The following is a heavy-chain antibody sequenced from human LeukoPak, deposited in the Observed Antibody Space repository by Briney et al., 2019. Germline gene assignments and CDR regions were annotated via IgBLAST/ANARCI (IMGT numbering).Heavy chain of an antibody. J-gene: IGHJ4*02. CDR3: VRDFPNSKPRFDW. CDR2: ISYDGSKK. D-gene: IGHD2/OR15-2a*01. CDR1: GFTFSNYG. Sequence: GGSLKLSCAASGFTFSNYGMYWVRQAPGKGLEWVAVISYDGSKKYYADSVKGRFTISRDNSKQTVYLQMTSLRLEDTAVYFCVRDFPNSKPRFDWWGQGTLVTVSS. V-gene: IGHV3-30*03.